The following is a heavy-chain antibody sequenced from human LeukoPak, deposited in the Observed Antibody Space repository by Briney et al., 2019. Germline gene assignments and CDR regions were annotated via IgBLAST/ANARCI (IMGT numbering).Heavy chain of an antibody. V-gene: IGHV3-64*01. CDR2: ISNNGGIT. CDR1: GSTFSSYA. J-gene: IGHJ4*02. D-gene: IGHD6-13*01. CDR3: TRRAAADTFYSDC. Sequence: ASLRLSCAASGSTFSSYAMHWVHQPPEKGLEYVATISNNGGITYYANSVKGRFTVSRDNSKNTLYLQMGSLRAEDMAVYYCTRRAAADTFYSDCWGQGILVTVAS.